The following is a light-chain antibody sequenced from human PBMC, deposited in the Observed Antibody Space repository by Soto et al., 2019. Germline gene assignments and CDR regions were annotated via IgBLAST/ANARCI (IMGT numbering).Light chain of an antibody. CDR2: DAS. CDR3: QQRSNWPPT. Sequence: EIVLTQSPATLSLSPGERATLSCRASQSLNYYLAWYQQKPGQAPRLLIYDASNRATGIPARFCGSGSGTDFTLTISSLEPEDFAVYYCQQRSNWPPTFGQGTKVDIK. J-gene: IGKJ1*01. V-gene: IGKV3-11*01. CDR1: QSLNYY.